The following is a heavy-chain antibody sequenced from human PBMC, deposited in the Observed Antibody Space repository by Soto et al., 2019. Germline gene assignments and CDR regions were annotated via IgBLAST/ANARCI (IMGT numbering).Heavy chain of an antibody. J-gene: IGHJ6*02. V-gene: IGHV3-66*01. D-gene: IGHD3-10*01. CDR3: ASARGGSPPYYYGMDV. CDR2: IYSAGSA. Sequence: GGSLRLSCAASGFTVSTYHMSWVRQAPGKGLEWVSVIYSAGSADFADSVKGRFTISRDNSKNTLYLQMNSLRAEDTAVYYCASARGGSPPYYYGMDVWGQGTTVTVSS. CDR1: GFTVSTYH.